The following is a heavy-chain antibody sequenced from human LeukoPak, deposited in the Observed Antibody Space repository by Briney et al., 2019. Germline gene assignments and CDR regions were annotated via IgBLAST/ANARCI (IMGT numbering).Heavy chain of an antibody. V-gene: IGHV1-2*02. J-gene: IGHJ4*02. D-gene: IGHD3-3*01. CDR3: ARDARRSDVLRFLEWLLFFDY. CDR1: GYTFTGYY. CDR2: INPNSGGT. Sequence: VASVKVSCKASGYTFTGYYMHWVRQAPGQGLEWMGWINPNSGGTNYAQKFQGRVTMTRDTSISTAYMELSRLRSDDTAVYYCARDARRSDVLRFLEWLLFFDYWGQGTLVTVSS.